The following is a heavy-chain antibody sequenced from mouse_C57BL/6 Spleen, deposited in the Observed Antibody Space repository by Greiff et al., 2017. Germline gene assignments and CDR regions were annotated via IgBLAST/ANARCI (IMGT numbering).Heavy chain of an antibody. D-gene: IGHD1-1*01. Sequence: VQLQQPGAELVKPGASVKLSCKASGYTFTSYWMHWVKQRPGQGLEWIGMIHPNSGSTNYNEKFKSKATLTVDKSSSTAYMQLSSLTSEDSAVYYCARTVVATGAMDYWGQGTSVTVSS. CDR1: GYTFTSYW. CDR3: ARTVVATGAMDY. J-gene: IGHJ4*01. V-gene: IGHV1-64*01. CDR2: IHPNSGST.